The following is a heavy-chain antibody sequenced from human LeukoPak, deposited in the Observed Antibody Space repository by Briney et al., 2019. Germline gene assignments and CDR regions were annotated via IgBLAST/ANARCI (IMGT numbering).Heavy chain of an antibody. CDR1: GGSFRGYY. CDR2: INHSGRT. CDR3: ARAGDNSGYCDY. V-gene: IGHV4-34*01. J-gene: IGHJ4*02. D-gene: IGHD3-22*01. Sequence: SETLSLTCAVYGGSFRGYYWSWIRQPPGKGLEWIGEINHSGRTNYNPSLKSRVTISVDTSKNQFSLKLSSVTAADTAVYYRARAGDNSGYCDYWGQGTLVTVSS.